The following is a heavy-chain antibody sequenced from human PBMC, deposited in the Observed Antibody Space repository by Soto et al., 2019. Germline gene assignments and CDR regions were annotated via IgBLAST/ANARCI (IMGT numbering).Heavy chain of an antibody. CDR1: GFTFSSYA. J-gene: IGHJ6*02. V-gene: IGHV3-64*01. Sequence: EVQLVESGGGLVQPGGSLRLSCAASGFTFSSYAMHWVRQAPGKGLEYVSAITSNGGNTDYASSVKGRFTISRDNSKNTLYLQMGSLRAEDMAVYYCARRRPFGYGMDVWGQGTTVTVSS. CDR2: ITSNGGNT. CDR3: ARRRPFGYGMDV. D-gene: IGHD3-16*01.